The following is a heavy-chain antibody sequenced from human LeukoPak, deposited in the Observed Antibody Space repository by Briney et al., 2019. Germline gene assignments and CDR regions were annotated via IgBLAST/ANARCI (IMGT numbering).Heavy chain of an antibody. D-gene: IGHD6-13*01. Sequence: ASVKVSCKASGYTFTGYYMHWVRQAPGQGLEWMGWINPNIGGTNYAQKFQGRVTMTRDTSISTAYMELSRLRSDDTAVYYCARDSSSSWYTPRDAFDIWGQGTMVTVSS. CDR3: ARDSSSSWYTPRDAFDI. V-gene: IGHV1-2*02. J-gene: IGHJ3*02. CDR1: GYTFTGYY. CDR2: INPNIGGT.